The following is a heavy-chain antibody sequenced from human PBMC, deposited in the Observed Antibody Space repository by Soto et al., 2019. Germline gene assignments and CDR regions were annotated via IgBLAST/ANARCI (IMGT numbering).Heavy chain of an antibody. CDR1: GFTFSNAW. Sequence: GGSLRLSCAASGFTFSNAWMNWVRQAPGKGLEWVGRIKSKTDGGTTDYAAPVKGRFTISRDDSKNTLYLQMNSLKTEDTAVYYCTTDSESASQYYYDSSGYPPLWGQGTLVTVSS. V-gene: IGHV3-15*07. CDR3: TTDSESASQYYYDSSGYPPL. CDR2: IKSKTDGGTT. J-gene: IGHJ4*02. D-gene: IGHD3-22*01.